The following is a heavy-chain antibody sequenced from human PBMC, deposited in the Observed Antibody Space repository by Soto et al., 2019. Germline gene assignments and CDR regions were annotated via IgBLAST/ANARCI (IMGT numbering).Heavy chain of an antibody. V-gene: IGHV1-69*06. J-gene: IGHJ4*02. CDR3: AVTVTGSRSPLAH. Sequence: QVQLVQSGAEVKKPGSSVKVSCKASGGTFSSNAISGVRQAPGQGLEWMGGIIPIYASPNYAQNFQGRVTVTADKATSTAYLELSRLKFADSANYYCAVTVTGSRSPLAHWGRGTLVIVSS. D-gene: IGHD3-9*01. CDR1: GGTFSSNA. CDR2: IIPIYASP.